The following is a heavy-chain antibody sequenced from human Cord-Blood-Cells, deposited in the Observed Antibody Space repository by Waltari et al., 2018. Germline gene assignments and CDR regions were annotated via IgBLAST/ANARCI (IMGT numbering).Heavy chain of an antibody. V-gene: IGHV3-23*01. D-gene: IGHD3-10*01. J-gene: IGHJ4*02. CDR1: GFTFSSYA. CDR3: ASPFGPFDY. Sequence: EVQLLESGGGLVQPGGSLRLSCAASGFTFSSYAISWVRQAPGKGLEWVSAISGSGGSTNYAESVKGRFTISRDNSKNTLYLQMNSLRAEDTAVYYCASPFGPFDYWGQGTLVTVSS. CDR2: ISGSGGST.